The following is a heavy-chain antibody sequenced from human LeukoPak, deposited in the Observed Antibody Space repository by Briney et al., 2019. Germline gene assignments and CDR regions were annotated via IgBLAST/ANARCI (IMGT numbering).Heavy chain of an antibody. CDR1: GGSISSYY. V-gene: IGHV4-59*01. J-gene: IGHJ4*02. Sequence: PSETLSLTCTVSGGSISSYYWSWIRQPPGKGLEWIGYIYYSGSTNYNPSLKSRVTISVDTSKNQFSLKLSSVTAADTAVYYCARAISWVEGPVDYWGQGTLSPSPQ. D-gene: IGHD5-24*01. CDR3: ARAISWVEGPVDY. CDR2: IYYSGST.